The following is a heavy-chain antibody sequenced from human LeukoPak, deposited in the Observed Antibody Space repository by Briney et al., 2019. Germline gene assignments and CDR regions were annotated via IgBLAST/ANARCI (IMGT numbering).Heavy chain of an antibody. D-gene: IGHD3-22*01. V-gene: IGHV4-30-2*01. CDR3: ARGFDNSGYPGY. J-gene: IGHJ4*02. CDR2: IYHSGST. Sequence: PSETLSLTCAVSGGSISGGGYSWSWIRQPPGKGLEWIGYIYHSGSTYYNPSLKSRVTISVDRSKNQFSLNLTSVTAADTAVYYCARGFDNSGYPGYWGQGTLVTVSS. CDR1: GGSISGGGYS.